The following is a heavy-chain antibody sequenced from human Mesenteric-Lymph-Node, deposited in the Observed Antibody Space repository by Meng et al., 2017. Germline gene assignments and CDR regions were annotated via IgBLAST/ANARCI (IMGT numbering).Heavy chain of an antibody. V-gene: IGHV4-39*07. D-gene: IGHD3-10*01. CDR1: GGSISSSSYY. J-gene: IGHJ4*02. Sequence: SETLSLTCTVSGGSISSSSYYWGWIRQPPGKGLEWIGSIYYSGSTYYNPSLKSRVTISVDTSKNQFSLKLSSVTAADTAVYYCARDHYYYYGSGRKGDYFDYWGQGTLVTVSS. CDR2: IYYSGST. CDR3: ARDHYYYYGSGRKGDYFDY.